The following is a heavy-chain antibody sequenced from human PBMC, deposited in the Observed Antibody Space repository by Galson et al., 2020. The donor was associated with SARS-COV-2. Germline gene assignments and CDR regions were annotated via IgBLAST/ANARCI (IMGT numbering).Heavy chain of an antibody. CDR2: IWYDGSNK. CDR1: GFTFSSYG. V-gene: IGHV3-33*01. D-gene: IGHD3-22*01. Sequence: GESLKISCAASGFTFSSYGMHWVRQAPGKGLEWVAVIWYDGSNKYYADSVKGRFTISRDNSKNTLYLQMNSLRAEDTAVYYCARVVLRSWALDYWGQGPLVTVSS. CDR3: ARVVLRSWALDY. J-gene: IGHJ4*02.